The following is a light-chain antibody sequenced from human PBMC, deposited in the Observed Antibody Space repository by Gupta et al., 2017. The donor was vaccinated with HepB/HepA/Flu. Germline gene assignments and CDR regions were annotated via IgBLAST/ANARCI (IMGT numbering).Light chain of an antibody. Sequence: DIVMSQYPDSLAVSLGERATITCKSSQTLYSSENRNNFLAWYQKRPGQPPRLLLYWASTRESGVPERFTGSGSGTEFTLTIRSLQAEDVAVYFCHQYCRTPYTFGQGTKLQIK. J-gene: IGKJ2*01. CDR3: HQYCRTPYT. CDR2: WAS. CDR1: QTLYSSENRNNF. V-gene: IGKV4-1*01.